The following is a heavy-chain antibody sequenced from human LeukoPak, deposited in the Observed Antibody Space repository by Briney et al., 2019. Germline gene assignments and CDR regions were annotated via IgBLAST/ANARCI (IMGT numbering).Heavy chain of an antibody. CDR1: GYIFSSYG. CDR2: IWYDGSNK. D-gene: IGHD1-7*01. Sequence: PGGSLRLSCAASGYIFSSYGMHWVRQAPGKGLEWVALIWYDGSNKYYADSVKGRFTISRDDSKNTLYLQMNSLRAEDTAVYYCARDPGTTHYYFDYWGQGTLVTVSS. V-gene: IGHV3-33*01. J-gene: IGHJ4*02. CDR3: ARDPGTTHYYFDY.